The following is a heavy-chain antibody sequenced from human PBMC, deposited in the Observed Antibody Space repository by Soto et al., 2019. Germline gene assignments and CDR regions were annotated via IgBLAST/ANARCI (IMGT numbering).Heavy chain of an antibody. CDR1: GFTFSSYG. CDR2: IWYDGSNK. D-gene: IGHD4-17*01. V-gene: IGHV3-33*01. CDR3: ARPVRPAVTTGLMGY. J-gene: IGHJ4*02. Sequence: QVQLVESGGGVVQAGRSLRLSCAASGFTFSSYGMHWVRQAPGKGLEWVAVIWYDGSNKYYADSVKGRFTISRDNSKNTLYLQMNSLRAEDTAVYYCARPVRPAVTTGLMGYWGQGTLVTVSS.